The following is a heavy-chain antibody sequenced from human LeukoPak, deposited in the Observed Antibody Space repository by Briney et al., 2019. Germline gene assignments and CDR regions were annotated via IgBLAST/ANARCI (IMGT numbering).Heavy chain of an antibody. D-gene: IGHD2-2*01. CDR3: ARGRLIVVPIAAFDY. CDR1: GGSFNNYA. J-gene: IGHJ4*02. Sequence: SVKVSCKTSGGSFNNYAINWVRQAPGQGLEWMGGIIPMFGTAYYAQTFQGRLTIIADESTSTVYMEMNSLRSDDTAVYYCARGRLIVVPIAAFDYWGQGTLVTVSS. CDR2: IIPMFGTA. V-gene: IGHV1-69*13.